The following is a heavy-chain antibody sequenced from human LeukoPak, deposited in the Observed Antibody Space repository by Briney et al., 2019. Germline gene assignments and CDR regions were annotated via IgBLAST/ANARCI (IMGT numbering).Heavy chain of an antibody. J-gene: IGHJ4*02. V-gene: IGHV4-34*01. CDR2: INLSGST. D-gene: IGHD3-10*01. CDR1: GGSFSGCY. Sequence: PSETLSLTCAVYGGSFSGCYWSWSRQPPGKGRGWRGEINLSGSTTYNPSPKSRVTISVDTSKNQFSLKLSSVTAADTAVYYCARHSARSITMVRGVIQRSPYYFDYWGQGTLVTVSS. CDR3: ARHSARSITMVRGVIQRSPYYFDY.